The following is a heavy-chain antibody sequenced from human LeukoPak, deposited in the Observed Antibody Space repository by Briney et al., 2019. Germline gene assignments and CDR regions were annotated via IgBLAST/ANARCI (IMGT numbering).Heavy chain of an antibody. V-gene: IGHV3-30*14. CDR3: ARGYYHFDGSGYFDM. D-gene: IGHD3-22*01. CDR2: ISYDGRNE. J-gene: IGHJ4*02. Sequence: GGSLRLSCAASRFTFLNYVVNWVRQAPGKGLEWVAIISYDGRNEYYAESVEGRFTISRDTSRSMISLQMNSLRPEDTAVYYCARGYYHFDGSGYFDMWGQGTLVTVSS. CDR1: RFTFLNYV.